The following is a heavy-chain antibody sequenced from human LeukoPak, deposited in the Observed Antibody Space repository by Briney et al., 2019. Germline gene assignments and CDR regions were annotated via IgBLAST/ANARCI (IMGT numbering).Heavy chain of an antibody. D-gene: IGHD2-21*01. V-gene: IGHV3-66*01. CDR2: TNSGGGT. J-gene: IGHJ4*02. CDR1: GFTVSSNY. Sequence: GGSLRLSCAASGFTVSSNYMTWVRQAPGKGLEWVSLTNSGGGTFYADSVKGRFTISRDNSKNTLYLQMNSLRAEDTAVYYCARWVNNGGEGCYFDYWGQGTLVTVSS. CDR3: ARWVNNGGEGCYFDY.